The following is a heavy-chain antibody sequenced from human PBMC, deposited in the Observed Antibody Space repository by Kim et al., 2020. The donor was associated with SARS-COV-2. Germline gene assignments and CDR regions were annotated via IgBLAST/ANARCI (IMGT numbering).Heavy chain of an antibody. CDR3: ARTRDSGWSYFDY. V-gene: IGHV3-11*06. J-gene: IGHJ4*02. Sequence: YADSGQGRFTISTDNAKNYLYLKMNSLRAEDTAVYYCARTRDSGWSYFDYWGQGTLVTVSS. D-gene: IGHD6-19*01.